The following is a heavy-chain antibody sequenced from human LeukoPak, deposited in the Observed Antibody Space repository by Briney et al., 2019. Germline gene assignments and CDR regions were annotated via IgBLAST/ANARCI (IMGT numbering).Heavy chain of an antibody. Sequence: ASVKVSCKASGYTFTGYYMHWVRQAPGQGLEWMGWINPNSGGTNYAQKFQGRVTMTRDTSISTAYMELSRLRSDDTAVYYCARGSGYSSSWRDYWGQGTLVTVSS. CDR1: GYTFTGYY. V-gene: IGHV1-2*02. J-gene: IGHJ4*02. D-gene: IGHD6-13*01. CDR2: INPNSGGT. CDR3: ARGSGYSSSWRDY.